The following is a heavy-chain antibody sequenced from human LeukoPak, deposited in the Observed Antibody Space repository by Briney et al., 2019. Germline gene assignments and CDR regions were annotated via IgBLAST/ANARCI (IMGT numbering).Heavy chain of an antibody. CDR2: ISYDGSNK. CDR3: ARGIQLWSHFDY. Sequence: GGSLRLSCAASGFTFSSYCMHWVRQAPGKGLEWVAVISYDGSNKYYADSVKGRFTISRDNSKNTLYLQMNSLRAEDTAVYYCARGIQLWSHFDYWGQGTLVTVSS. CDR1: GFTFSSYC. D-gene: IGHD5-18*01. J-gene: IGHJ4*02. V-gene: IGHV3-30*03.